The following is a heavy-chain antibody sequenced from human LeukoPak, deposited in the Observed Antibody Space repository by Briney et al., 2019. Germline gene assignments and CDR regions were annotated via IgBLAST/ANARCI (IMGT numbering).Heavy chain of an antibody. CDR2: IKYDGSEK. CDR1: GFTFSVSW. Sequence: GGSRRLSCAASGFTFSVSWMSWVRQAPGKGLEWVANIKYDGSEKYYVDSVKGRFTISRDNAKNSLYLQMNSLRAEDTAVYYCARGGTTFEHWGQGTLVTVSS. CDR3: ARGGTTFEH. J-gene: IGHJ4*02. D-gene: IGHD1-1*01. V-gene: IGHV3-7*01.